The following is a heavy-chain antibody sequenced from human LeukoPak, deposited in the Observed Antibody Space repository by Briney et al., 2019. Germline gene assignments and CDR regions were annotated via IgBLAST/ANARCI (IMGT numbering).Heavy chain of an antibody. J-gene: IGHJ2*01. CDR1: GVSIGSYY. V-gene: IGHV4-4*07. CDR3: ARNVGGSSYGSAFWYFDL. CDR2: IYSSGSA. Sequence: KPSEALSLTCTVSGVSIGSYYWSWIRQPAGKGLEWIGRIYSSGSANYNPSLKSRVSISADKSKKQFALKLTSVTAADTGVYSCARNVGGSSYGSAFWYFDLWGRGTLVAVSS. D-gene: IGHD1-26*01.